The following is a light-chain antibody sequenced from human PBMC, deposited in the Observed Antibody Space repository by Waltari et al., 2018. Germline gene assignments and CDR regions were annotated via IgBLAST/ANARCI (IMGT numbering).Light chain of an antibody. CDR3: CSYAGSSKGV. CDR1: SSDVGNYKR. CDR2: AVS. V-gene: IGLV2-23*02. Sequence: QSALTQPASVSGSPGQSITISCTGSSSDVGNYKRVSWYQQHPGKAPILMIYAVSKRPSGVSDRFSGSKSGDTASLTISGLQPEDEADHFCCSYAGSSKGVFGGGTKVTVL. J-gene: IGLJ2*01.